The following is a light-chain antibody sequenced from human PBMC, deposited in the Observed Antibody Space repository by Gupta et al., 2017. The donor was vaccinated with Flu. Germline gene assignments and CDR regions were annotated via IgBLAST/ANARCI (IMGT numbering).Light chain of an antibody. CDR2: GAS. CDR1: QSVSSSY. Sequence: EIVLTQSPGTLSLSLGERATLSCRASQSVSSSYLAWYQQKPGQAPRLLIYGASSRATGIPDRFSGSGSGTDFTLTISRLEPEDFAVYYCHHYGSEPWTFGQGTKLEVK. J-gene: IGKJ1*01. CDR3: HHYGSEPWT. V-gene: IGKV3-20*01.